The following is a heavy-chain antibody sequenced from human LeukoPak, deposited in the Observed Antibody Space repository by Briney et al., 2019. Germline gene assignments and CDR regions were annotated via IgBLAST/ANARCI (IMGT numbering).Heavy chain of an antibody. CDR2: ISYDGSNK. D-gene: IGHD6-13*01. CDR1: GFTFSSYA. J-gene: IGHJ4*02. V-gene: IGHV3-30-3*01. Sequence: GGSLRLSCAASGFTFSSYAMHWVRQAPGKGLVWVADISYDGSNKYYADSVKGRFTISRDNSKNTLYLQMNSLRAEDTAVYYCAREGPIAAAGTLFDYWGQGTLVTVSS. CDR3: AREGPIAAAGTLFDY.